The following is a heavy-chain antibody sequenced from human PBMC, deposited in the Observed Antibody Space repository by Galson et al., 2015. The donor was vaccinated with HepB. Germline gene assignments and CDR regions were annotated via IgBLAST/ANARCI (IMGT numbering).Heavy chain of an antibody. D-gene: IGHD6-6*01. CDR1: GGSISSYY. CDR3: ARANPDGSSLFSSYFDY. V-gene: IGHV4-59*01. J-gene: IGHJ4*02. Sequence: ETLSLTCTVSGGSISSYYWSWIRQPPGKGLEWIGYIYYSGSTNYNPSLKSRVTISVDTSKNQFSLKLSSVTAADTAVYYCARANPDGSSLFSSYFDYWGQGTLVTVSS. CDR2: IYYSGST.